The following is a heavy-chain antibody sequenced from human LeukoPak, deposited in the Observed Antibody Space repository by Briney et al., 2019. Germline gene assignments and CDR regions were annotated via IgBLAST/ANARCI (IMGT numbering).Heavy chain of an antibody. CDR3: AREASSSEDY. CDR1: GGSITSSNYQ. CDR2: ISYSGST. J-gene: IGHJ4*01. V-gene: IGHV4-39*07. Sequence: SETLSLTCTVSGGSITSSNYQWGWIRQPPGKGLEWIGSISYSGSTYFNLSLKSRVIISVDTSNNQFSLKLSSVTAADTAVYYCAREASSSEDYWGQGTLVTVSS. D-gene: IGHD6-6*01.